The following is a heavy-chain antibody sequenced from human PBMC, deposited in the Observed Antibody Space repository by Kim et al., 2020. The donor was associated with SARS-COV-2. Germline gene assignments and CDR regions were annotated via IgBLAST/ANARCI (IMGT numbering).Heavy chain of an antibody. CDR2: IYYSGST. D-gene: IGHD3-3*01. CDR1: GGSISSSSYY. J-gene: IGHJ6*02. CDR3: ASLLEEYDFWSGYEIPTSYYGMDV. V-gene: IGHV4-39*01. Sequence: SETLSLTCTVSGGSISSSSYYWGWIRQPPGKGLEWIGSIYYSGSTYYNPSLKSRVTISVDTSKNQFSLKLSSVTAADTAVYYCASLLEEYDFWSGYEIPTSYYGMDVWGQGTTVTVSS.